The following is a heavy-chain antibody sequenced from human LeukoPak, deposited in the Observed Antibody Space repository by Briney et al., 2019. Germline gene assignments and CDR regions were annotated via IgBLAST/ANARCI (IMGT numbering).Heavy chain of an antibody. D-gene: IGHD3-22*01. CDR3: ATYYYDSSGSFFDP. V-gene: IGHV4-59*12. CDR2: IYYSGST. J-gene: IGHJ5*02. CDR1: GGSISSYY. Sequence: TSETLSLTCTVSGGSISSYYWSWIRQPPGKGLEWIGYIYYSGSTNYNPSLKSRVTISVYTSKNQFSLKLSSVAAADTAVYYCATYYYDSSGSFFDPWGQGTLVTVSS.